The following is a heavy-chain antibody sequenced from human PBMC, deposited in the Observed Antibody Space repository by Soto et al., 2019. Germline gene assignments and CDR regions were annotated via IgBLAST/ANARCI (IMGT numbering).Heavy chain of an antibody. Sequence: GGSLILSCAASGFTFSDYYMSWIRQAPGKGLEWVSYISSSSSYTNYADSVKGRFTISSDNAKNSLYLQMNSLRAEDTAVYYCAGPVLAVAGFVYGGQGTRITVPS. CDR1: GFTFSDYY. CDR3: AGPVLAVAGFVY. D-gene: IGHD6-13*01. V-gene: IGHV3-11*06. CDR2: ISSSSSYT. J-gene: IGHJ4*02.